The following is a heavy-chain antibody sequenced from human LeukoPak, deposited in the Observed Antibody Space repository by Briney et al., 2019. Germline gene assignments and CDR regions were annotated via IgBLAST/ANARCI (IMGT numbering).Heavy chain of an antibody. D-gene: IGHD6-19*01. Sequence: GGSLRLSCAASRFTFSSYWMSWVRQAPGKGLEWVANIKQDGSEKYYVDSVKGRFTISRDNAKNSLYLQMNSLRAEDTAVYYCAREDLSSGYVYYFDYWGQGTLVTVSS. V-gene: IGHV3-7*01. CDR2: IKQDGSEK. CDR1: RFTFSSYW. CDR3: AREDLSSGYVYYFDY. J-gene: IGHJ4*02.